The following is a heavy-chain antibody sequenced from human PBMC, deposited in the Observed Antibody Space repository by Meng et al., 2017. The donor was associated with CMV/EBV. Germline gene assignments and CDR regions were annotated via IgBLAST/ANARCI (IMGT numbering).Heavy chain of an antibody. Sequence: QVQWVQAGAEGKEPGSSVKVSCKASGGTFSSYAISWVRQAPGQGLEWMGGIIPIFGTANYAQKFQGRVTITADESTSTAYMELSSLRSEDTAVYYCAREVDDYGDGWYFDLWGRGTLVTVSS. V-gene: IGHV1-69*12. CDR3: AREVDDYGDGWYFDL. D-gene: IGHD4-17*01. J-gene: IGHJ2*01. CDR1: GGTFSSYA. CDR2: IIPIFGTA.